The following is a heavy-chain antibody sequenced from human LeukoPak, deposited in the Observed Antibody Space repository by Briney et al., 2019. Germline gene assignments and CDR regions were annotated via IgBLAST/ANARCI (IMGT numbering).Heavy chain of an antibody. V-gene: IGHV3-33*01. CDR1: GFAFSTQG. CDR3: ARDSGDSSGYYPGY. D-gene: IGHD3-22*01. Sequence: GGSLRLSCATSGFAFSTQGMHWVRQAPGKGLEWVAAIWHDGNNKYYVDTVKGRFTISRDNSKNTVYLQMNSLRVEDTAVYYCARDSGDSSGYYPGYWGQGTLVTVSS. J-gene: IGHJ4*02. CDR2: IWHDGNNK.